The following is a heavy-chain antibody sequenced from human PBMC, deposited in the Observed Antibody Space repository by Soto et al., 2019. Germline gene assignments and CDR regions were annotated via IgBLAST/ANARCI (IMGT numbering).Heavy chain of an antibody. CDR1: GGSISSYY. V-gene: IGHV4-59*01. Sequence: PSETLSLTCTVSGGSISSYYWSWIRQPPGKGLEWIGYIYYSGSTNYNPSLKSRVTISVDTSKNQFSLKLSSVTAADTAVYYCARSSYYYGSGSLHHFDYWGQGTLVTVSS. CDR3: ARSSYYYGSGSLHHFDY. CDR2: IYYSGST. D-gene: IGHD3-10*01. J-gene: IGHJ4*02.